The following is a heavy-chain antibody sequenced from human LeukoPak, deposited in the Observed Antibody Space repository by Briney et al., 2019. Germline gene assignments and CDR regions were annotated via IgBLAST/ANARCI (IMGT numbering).Heavy chain of an antibody. Sequence: ASVKVSCKPAGYMFTGYYLHWVRQAPGHGLEWMGWINPNSGGTNYAKKFQGRVTRTRDSFISTAYMELSRLRSDDTAVYYCARDGIPYERLFFYCYYYLDVWGKGTTVTVSS. V-gene: IGHV1-2*02. J-gene: IGHJ6*03. CDR1: GYMFTGYY. D-gene: IGHD2-2*01. CDR2: INPNSGGT. CDR3: ARDGIPYERLFFYCYYYLDV.